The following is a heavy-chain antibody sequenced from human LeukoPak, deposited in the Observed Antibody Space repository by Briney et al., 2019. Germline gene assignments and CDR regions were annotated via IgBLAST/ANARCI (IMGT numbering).Heavy chain of an antibody. CDR3: ARRRPLVIDSFHI. V-gene: IGHV3-23*01. Sequence: GGSLRLSCAASGFTFSNNALSWVRQAPGKGLEWVSVISGSGGSTYYADSVKGRFTISRDHSKNTLYLPIDSLRAGDTAVYYFARRRPLVIDSFHIWRRGTMVSLS. D-gene: IGHD1-26*01. J-gene: IGHJ3*02. CDR1: GFTFSNNA. CDR2: ISGSGGST.